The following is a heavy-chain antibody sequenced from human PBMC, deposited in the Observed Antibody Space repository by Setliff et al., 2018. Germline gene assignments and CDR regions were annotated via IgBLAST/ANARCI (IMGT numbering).Heavy chain of an antibody. D-gene: IGHD1-1*01. J-gene: IGHJ4*02. V-gene: IGHV7-4-1*02. Sequence: SVKVSCKASGYTFTNYAMTWMRQAPGQGLEYMGWINTNTGNPIYAQGFTGRFVFSLDTSVSTAYLQISSLKSEDTAVYYCARVGTGSLLDYWGQGTLVTVSS. CDR3: ARVGTGSLLDY. CDR2: INTNTGNP. CDR1: GYTFTNYA.